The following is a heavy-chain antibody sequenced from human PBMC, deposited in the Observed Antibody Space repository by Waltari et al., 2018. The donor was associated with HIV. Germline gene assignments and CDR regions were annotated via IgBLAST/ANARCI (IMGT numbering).Heavy chain of an antibody. D-gene: IGHD2-21*02. CDR2: MNHSGST. V-gene: IGHV4-34*01. Sequence: QVQLQQWGAGLLKPSETLSLTCAVYGWSFSGYYWSWIRQPPGKGLEWIREMNHSGSTNYNPSLKSRVTISVDTSKNQFSLKLSSVTAADTAVYYCARYQEGCGGDCYSPNFDYWGQGTLVTVSS. CDR1: GWSFSGYY. J-gene: IGHJ4*02. CDR3: ARYQEGCGGDCYSPNFDY.